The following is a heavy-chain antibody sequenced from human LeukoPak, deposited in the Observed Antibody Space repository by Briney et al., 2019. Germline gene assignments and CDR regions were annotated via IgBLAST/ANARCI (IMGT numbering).Heavy chain of an antibody. J-gene: IGHJ4*02. D-gene: IGHD3-10*01. CDR3: ARDFGDY. Sequence: GGSLRHSCAASGFTVSSNYMSWVRQAPGKGLEWVSVIYGGGSTYYADSVKGRFTISRDNSKNTLYLQMNSLRAEDTAFYYCARDFGDYWGQGTLVTVSS. V-gene: IGHV3-66*02. CDR2: IYGGGST. CDR1: GFTVSSNY.